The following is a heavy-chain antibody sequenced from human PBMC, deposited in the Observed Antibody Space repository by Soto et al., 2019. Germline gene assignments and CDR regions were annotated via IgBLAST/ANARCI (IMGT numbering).Heavy chain of an antibody. D-gene: IGHD6-19*01. J-gene: IGHJ4*02. CDR2: ISYDGSNK. CDR1: GFTFSSYA. CDR3: VRDKSPYSSGWHNRHFXY. V-gene: IGHV3-30-3*01. Sequence: GGSLRLSCVASGFTFSSYAMHWVRQAPGKGLEWVAVISYDGSNKYYADSVKGRFTISRDNSKMLYLQMNSLRAEDTAVYYCVRDKSPYSSGWHNRHFXYWGQGTLVTVSS.